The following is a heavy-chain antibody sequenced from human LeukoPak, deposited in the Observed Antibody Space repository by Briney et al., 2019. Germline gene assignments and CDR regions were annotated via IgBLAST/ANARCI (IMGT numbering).Heavy chain of an antibody. CDR1: GFTFSSYG. CDR2: ISYDGSNK. Sequence: PGRALRLSYAASGFTFSSYGMHWVRHAPGKGLEVVAVISYDGSNKYYADSVKGRFTISRDNSKNTLYLQMNSLSAEDTAVYYCAKATYYYGSGSYYPNPHLGYWGQGTLVTVS. CDR3: AKATYYYGSGSYYPNPHLGY. V-gene: IGHV3-30*18. D-gene: IGHD3-10*01. J-gene: IGHJ4*02.